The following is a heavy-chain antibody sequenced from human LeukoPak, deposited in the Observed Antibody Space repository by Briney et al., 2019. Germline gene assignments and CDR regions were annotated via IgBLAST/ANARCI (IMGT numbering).Heavy chain of an antibody. J-gene: IGHJ6*02. CDR3: AKVAPVRGWGPERSYYGMDV. CDR1: GFTFSSYA. Sequence: GGSLRLSCAAPGFTFSSYAMGWVRQAPGKGLEWVSSISGSGGSTYYADSVKGRFTISRDNSKNTLYLQMNSLRAEDMAVYYCAKVAPVRGWGPERSYYGMDVWGQGTTVTVSS. D-gene: IGHD6-19*01. V-gene: IGHV3-23*01. CDR2: ISGSGGST.